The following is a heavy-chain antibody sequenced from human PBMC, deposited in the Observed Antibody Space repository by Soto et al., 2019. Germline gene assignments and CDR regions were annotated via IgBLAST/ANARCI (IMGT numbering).Heavy chain of an antibody. V-gene: IGHV4-4*02. CDR3: ARRRITTFGVVITGYGMDV. J-gene: IGHJ6*02. D-gene: IGHD3-3*01. Sequence: QVQLQESGPGLVKPSGTLSLTCAVSGDSISNNNCWNWVRQPPGKGLEWIGEIYHSGTANYNPSLKSRFTISLDKSNNRFSLTLNSVTAADTAVYYCARRRITTFGVVITGYGMDVWGQGTTVTVSS. CDR2: IYHSGTA. CDR1: GDSISNNNC.